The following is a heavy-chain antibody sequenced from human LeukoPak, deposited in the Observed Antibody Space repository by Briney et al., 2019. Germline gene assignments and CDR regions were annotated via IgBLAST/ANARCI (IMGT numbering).Heavy chain of an antibody. V-gene: IGHV4-59*08. Sequence: SETLSLTCSVSGGSTGSDYWSWIRQPPGKGLEWIAYVYYSGVTSYNPSLKSRVAISIDTSKNQFSLKLSSVTAADTAVYYCARAFRVYYGSGSLVHDAFDIWGQGTMVTVSS. CDR2: VYYSGVT. J-gene: IGHJ3*02. D-gene: IGHD3-10*01. CDR3: ARAFRVYYGSGSLVHDAFDI. CDR1: GGSTGSDY.